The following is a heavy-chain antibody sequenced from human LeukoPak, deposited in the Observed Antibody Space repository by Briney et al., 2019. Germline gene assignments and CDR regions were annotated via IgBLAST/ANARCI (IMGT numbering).Heavy chain of an antibody. CDR3: ARGGRSGYDYWGAYFDY. Sequence: PGGSLRLSCAASGFTFSSYWMHWVRQAPGKGLVWVSRINSDGSSTSYADSVKGRFTISRDNAKNTLYLQMNSLRAEDTAVYYCARGGRSGYDYWGAYFDYWGQGTLVTVSS. V-gene: IGHV3-74*01. J-gene: IGHJ4*02. D-gene: IGHD5-12*01. CDR1: GFTFSSYW. CDR2: INSDGSST.